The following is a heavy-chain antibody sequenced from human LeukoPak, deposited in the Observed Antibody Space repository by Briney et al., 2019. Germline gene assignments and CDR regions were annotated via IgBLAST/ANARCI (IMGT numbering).Heavy chain of an antibody. CDR1: GGSISSSSYY. J-gene: IGHJ6*02. CDR2: IYYSGST. CDR3: ARDLAAAGTGLYYYYGMDV. Sequence: SETLSLTCTVSGGSISSSSYYWGWIRQPPGKGLEWIGSIYYSGSTYYNPSLKSRVTVSGDTSKSQFSLKLTSVTAADTAVYYCARDLAAAGTGLYYYYGMDVWGQGTTVTVSS. D-gene: IGHD6-13*01. V-gene: IGHV4-39*02.